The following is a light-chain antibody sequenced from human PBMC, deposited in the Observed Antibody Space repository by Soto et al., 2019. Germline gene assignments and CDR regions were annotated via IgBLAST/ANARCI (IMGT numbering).Light chain of an antibody. CDR2: AAS. CDR1: QNIQNS. Sequence: DIRLTQSPSSLSASVGDRVTITCRASQNIQNSLNWYQQQPGKAPKLLICAASSLERGVSSRFSGGGSGTDFTLTINSLQPEDFASYFCQQSYAAGLTFGGGTKVDIK. J-gene: IGKJ4*01. CDR3: QQSYAAGLT. V-gene: IGKV1-39*01.